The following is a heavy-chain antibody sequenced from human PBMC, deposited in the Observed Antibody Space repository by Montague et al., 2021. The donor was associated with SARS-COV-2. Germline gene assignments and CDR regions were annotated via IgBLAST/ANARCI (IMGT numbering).Heavy chain of an antibody. Sequence: PALVKPTQTLTLTCTFSGFSLSTSGKCVSWIRQPPGKALEWLALIDWDDDKYYSTSLKTRLTISKDTSKNQVVLTMTNMDPVDTATYYCARIWGATRGDAFDIWGQGTMVTVSS. D-gene: IGHD1-26*01. J-gene: IGHJ3*02. V-gene: IGHV2-70*01. CDR2: IDWDDDK. CDR1: GFSLSTSGKC. CDR3: ARIWGATRGDAFDI.